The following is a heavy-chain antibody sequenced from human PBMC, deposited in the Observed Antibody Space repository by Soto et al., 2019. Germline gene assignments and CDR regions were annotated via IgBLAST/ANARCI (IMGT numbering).Heavy chain of an antibody. CDR3: ARGWNEIPH. D-gene: IGHD1-1*01. CDR1: GVTFSTYV. J-gene: IGHJ4*02. CDR2: IIPMSGKA. Sequence: SVKISCKSSGVTFSTYVVSWVRQAPGQGLECMGGIIPMSGKANYAQQFQDRVTITADEATSTVYMKLTSLRSEDTAMCYCARGWNEIPHWGQGTLVNVYS. V-gene: IGHV1-69*13.